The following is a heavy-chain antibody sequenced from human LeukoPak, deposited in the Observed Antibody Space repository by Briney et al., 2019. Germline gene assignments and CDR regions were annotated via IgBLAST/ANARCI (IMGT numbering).Heavy chain of an antibody. V-gene: IGHV4-34*01. Sequence: SETLSLTCAVYGGSFSGYYWSWIRQPPGKGLEWIGEINHSGSTNYNPSLKSRVTISVDTSKNQFSLKLSSVTAADTAVYYCARVTRDTAMVTLRYYYYMDVWGKGTTVTISS. CDR3: ARVTRDTAMVTLRYYYYMDV. D-gene: IGHD5-18*01. CDR2: INHSGST. CDR1: GGSFSGYY. J-gene: IGHJ6*03.